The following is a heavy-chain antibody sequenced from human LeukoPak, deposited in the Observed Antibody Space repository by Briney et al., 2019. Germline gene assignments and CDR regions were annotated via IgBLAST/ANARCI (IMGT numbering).Heavy chain of an antibody. D-gene: IGHD2-15*01. J-gene: IGHJ4*02. V-gene: IGHV3-49*04. Sequence: GGSLRLSCTASGFTFGDYAMSWVRQAPGKGLEWVGFIRSKAYGGTTEYAASVKGRLTISRDDSKSIAYLQMNSLKTEDTAVYYCTRGPRYCSGGSCFLNYWGQGTLVTVSS. CDR3: TRGPRYCSGGSCFLNY. CDR2: IRSKAYGGTT. CDR1: GFTFGDYA.